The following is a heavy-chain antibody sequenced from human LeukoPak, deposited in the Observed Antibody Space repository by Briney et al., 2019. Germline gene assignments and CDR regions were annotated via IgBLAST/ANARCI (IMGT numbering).Heavy chain of an antibody. D-gene: IGHD5-12*01. J-gene: IGHJ5*02. CDR2: ITSTRSDI. V-gene: IGHV3-21*01. CDR1: GFSFSSHA. CDR3: ARVLVATTLASENWLDP. Sequence: GGSLRLSCEASGFSFSSHAMHWVRQAPGKGLEWVSPITSTRSDIYYADSVEGRFTISRDNARNSLFLQMNSLRAEDTAVYYCARVLVATTLASENWLDPWGQGTLVTVSS.